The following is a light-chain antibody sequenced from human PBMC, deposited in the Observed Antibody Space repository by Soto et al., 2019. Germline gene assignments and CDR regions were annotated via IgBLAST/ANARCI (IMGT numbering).Light chain of an antibody. V-gene: IGKV3-11*01. CDR2: DAS. CDR3: QQRSSWT. CDR1: QSVSSF. Sequence: EIVLTQSPATLSLSPGERATLSCRASQSVSSFLGWYQQKPGQAPGLLIYDASNRATGIPARFSGSGSGTDFTLTISSLEPEDFAVYYCQQRSSWTFGQGTKVEIK. J-gene: IGKJ1*01.